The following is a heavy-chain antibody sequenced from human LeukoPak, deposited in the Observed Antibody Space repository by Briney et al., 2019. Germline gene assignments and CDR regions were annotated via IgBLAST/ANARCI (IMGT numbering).Heavy chain of an antibody. CDR3: AKSQTGRIAVAGTTDY. CDR2: ISSSSSYI. Sequence: PGGSLRLSCAASGFTFSSYSMNWVRQAPGRGLEWVSSISSSSSYIYYADSVKGRFTISRDNAKNSLYLQMNSLRAEDTAVYYCAKSQTGRIAVAGTTDYWGQGTLVTVSS. CDR1: GFTFSSYS. J-gene: IGHJ4*02. D-gene: IGHD6-19*01. V-gene: IGHV3-21*01.